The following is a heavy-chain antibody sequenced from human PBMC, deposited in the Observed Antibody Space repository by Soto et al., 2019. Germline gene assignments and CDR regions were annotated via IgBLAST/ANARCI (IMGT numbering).Heavy chain of an antibody. CDR3: ARDGFNYDYIWGSYRTLNWFDP. Sequence: GGSLRLSCAASGFTFSSYGMHWVRQAPGKGLEWVAVIWYDGSNKYYADSVKGRFTISRDNSKNTLYLQMNSLRAEDTAVYYCARDGFNYDYIWGSYRTLNWFDPWGQGTLVTVSS. J-gene: IGHJ5*02. CDR2: IWYDGSNK. CDR1: GFTFSSYG. V-gene: IGHV3-33*01. D-gene: IGHD3-16*02.